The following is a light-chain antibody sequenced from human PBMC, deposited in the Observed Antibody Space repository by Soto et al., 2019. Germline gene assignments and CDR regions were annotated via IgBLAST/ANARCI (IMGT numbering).Light chain of an antibody. CDR2: EVS. CDR1: SSDVGSYNL. V-gene: IGLV2-23*02. Sequence: QSVLTHPASVSGSPGQSITISCTGTSSDVGSYNLVSWYQQHPGKAPKLMIYEVSKRPSGVSNRFSDSKSGNTASLTISGLQAEDEADYYCCSYAGSSTYVFGTGTKLTVL. CDR3: CSYAGSSTYV. J-gene: IGLJ1*01.